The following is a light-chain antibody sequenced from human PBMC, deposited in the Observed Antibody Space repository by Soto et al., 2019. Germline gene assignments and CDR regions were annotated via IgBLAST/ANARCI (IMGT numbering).Light chain of an antibody. CDR1: SSDIGGYNY. V-gene: IGLV2-14*01. CDR3: CSYTSSSTLV. Sequence: QSVLTQPASVSGSPGQSITISCTGTSSDIGGYNYVSWYQQHPGKAPKLMIYDVSYRPSGVSNRFSGSKSGNTASLTISGLQAEDEADYYCCSYTSSSTLVFGGGTKVTVL. CDR2: DVS. J-gene: IGLJ2*01.